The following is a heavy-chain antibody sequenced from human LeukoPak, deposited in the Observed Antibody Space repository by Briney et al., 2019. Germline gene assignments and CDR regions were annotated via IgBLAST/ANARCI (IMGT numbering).Heavy chain of an antibody. CDR1: YW. D-gene: IGHD6-13*01. CDR2: IYPGDSDT. V-gene: IGHV5-51*01. J-gene: IGHJ6*04. Sequence: YWSWIRQHPGKGLEWMGIIYPGDSDTRYSPSFQGQVTVSADRSISTAYLQWSSLKASDTAMYYCARQGIAAAADVWGKGTTVTVSS. CDR3: ARQGIAAAADV.